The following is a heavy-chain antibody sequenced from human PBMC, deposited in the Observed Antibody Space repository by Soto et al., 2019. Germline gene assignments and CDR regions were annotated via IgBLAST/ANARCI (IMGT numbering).Heavy chain of an antibody. Sequence: TLSLTCAISGDSVSSNSAAWHWIRQSPSRGLEWLGRTYYRSKWYNDYAVSVKSRITINPDTSKNQFSLQLNSVTPEDTAVYYCARCTVAGGLDAFDIWGQGTMVTVSS. CDR3: ARCTVAGGLDAFDI. V-gene: IGHV6-1*01. J-gene: IGHJ3*02. D-gene: IGHD6-19*01. CDR2: TYYRSKWYN. CDR1: GDSVSSNSAA.